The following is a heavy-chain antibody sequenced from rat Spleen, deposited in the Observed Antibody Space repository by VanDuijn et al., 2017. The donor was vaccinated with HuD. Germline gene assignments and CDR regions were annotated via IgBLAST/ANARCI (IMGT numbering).Heavy chain of an antibody. Sequence: EVQLVESGGGLVQPGRSMKLSCAASGFTFSDYGMAWVLQAPTKGLEWVASISYNGVSTYYRDSVKGRFTISRDNAKSTLYLQMDSLRSEDTATYYCARQGTRWYYFDHWGQGVMVTVSS. CDR2: ISYNGVST. CDR1: GFTFSDYG. V-gene: IGHV5-25*01. J-gene: IGHJ2*01. CDR3: ARQGTRWYYFDH. D-gene: IGHD1-1*01.